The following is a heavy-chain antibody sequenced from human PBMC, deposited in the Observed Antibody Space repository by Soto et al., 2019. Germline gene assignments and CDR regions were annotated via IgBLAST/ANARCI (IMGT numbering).Heavy chain of an antibody. J-gene: IGHJ4*02. V-gene: IGHV3-74*01. CDR1: GFALSSYW. Sequence: EVQLVESGGGLVQPGGSLRLSCAASGFALSSYWMHWVRQAPGKGLVWVSRINSDGNSILYADSVKGRFTISRDNAKNTLYLQMNSLRAEDTAVYYCARGNIPLTYCNCGSCYYIDYWGQGTVVTVSS. CDR2: INSDGNSI. CDR3: ARGNIPLTYCNCGSCYYIDY. D-gene: IGHD2-15*01.